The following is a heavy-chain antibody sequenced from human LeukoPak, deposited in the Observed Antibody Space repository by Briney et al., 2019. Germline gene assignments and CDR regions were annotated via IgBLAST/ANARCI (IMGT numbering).Heavy chain of an antibody. CDR1: GFTFSSYS. Sequence: GGSLRLSCAASGFTFSSYSMNWVRQAPGKGLEWVSSISSSSSYIYYADSVKGRFTISRDNARNSLYLQMNSLRAEDTAVYYCARVAGGWFDPWGQGTLVTVSS. V-gene: IGHV3-21*01. CDR2: ISSSSSYI. CDR3: ARVAGGWFDP. J-gene: IGHJ5*02.